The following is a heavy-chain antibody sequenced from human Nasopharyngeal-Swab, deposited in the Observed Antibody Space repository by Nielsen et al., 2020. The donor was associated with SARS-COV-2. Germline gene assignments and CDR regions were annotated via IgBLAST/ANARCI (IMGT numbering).Heavy chain of an antibody. V-gene: IGHV3-33*01. CDR2: IWYDGSNK. D-gene: IGHD3-3*01. Sequence: GGSLRLSCAASGFTFSNYGMHWVRQAPGKGLGGVAIIWYDGSNKYYADSVKGRFTISRDNSKNTLYLQMNSLRAEDTAVYYCARGPYDFWSGYPHYFDYWGQGTLVTVSS. J-gene: IGHJ4*02. CDR3: ARGPYDFWSGYPHYFDY. CDR1: GFTFSNYG.